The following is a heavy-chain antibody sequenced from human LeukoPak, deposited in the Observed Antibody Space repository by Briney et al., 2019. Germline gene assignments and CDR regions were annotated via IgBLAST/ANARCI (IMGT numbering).Heavy chain of an antibody. V-gene: IGHV3-15*01. J-gene: IGHJ4*02. CDR3: TTASYYDILTGFFT. CDR2: IKREADGGTA. CDR1: GFTFSSYG. D-gene: IGHD3-9*01. Sequence: GGSLRLSCAASGFTFSSYGMHWVRQGPGKGLEWVCRIKREADGGTADYAAPVNGRFTISRDDSKNTLYLQLNSLKTEDTGVYYCTTASYYDILTGFFTWGQGTLVTVSS.